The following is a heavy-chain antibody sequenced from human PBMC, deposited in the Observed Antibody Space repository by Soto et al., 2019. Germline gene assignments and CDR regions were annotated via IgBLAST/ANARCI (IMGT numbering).Heavy chain of an antibody. J-gene: IGHJ3*02. CDR2: IRSKTYGAAA. V-gene: IGHV3-49*03. D-gene: IGHD3-10*01. CDR3: AREVIHHWEAFDI. CDR1: GFTFCDYA. Sequence: EAQLVESGGGLVQPGLSLRLSCTASGFTFCDYAVSWFRQAPGNGLEWVWFIRSKTYGAAAEYAASLKDRFTISRDDSNSIAYLQVNSLNTVDTAVYFCAREVIHHWEAFDIWGQGTMVTVSS.